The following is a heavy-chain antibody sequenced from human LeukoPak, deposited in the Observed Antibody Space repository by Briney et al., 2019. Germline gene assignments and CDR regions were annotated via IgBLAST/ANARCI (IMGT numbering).Heavy chain of an antibody. J-gene: IGHJ6*03. CDR1: GYTFTSYY. V-gene: IGHV1-46*01. CDR2: VNPGGGSK. D-gene: IGHD3-9*01. CDR3: AKSASSYDILTGYYIPEYYNYMDV. Sequence: GASVKVSCKASGYTFTSYYMYWVRQAPGQGLEWMGLVNPGGGSKNYAQKFQGRVTITADESTSTAYMELSSLRSEDTAVYYCAKSASSYDILTGYYIPEYYNYMDVWGKGTTVTISS.